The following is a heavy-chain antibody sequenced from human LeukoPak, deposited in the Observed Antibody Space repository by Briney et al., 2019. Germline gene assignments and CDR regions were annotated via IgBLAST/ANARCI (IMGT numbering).Heavy chain of an antibody. V-gene: IGHV3-21*01. CDR3: ARDSEFGPYIDY. J-gene: IGHJ4*02. CDR1: GFSFYNYA. CDR2: ISSSSSYI. D-gene: IGHD3-10*01. Sequence: GGSLRLSCVASGFSFYNYAMSWVRQAPGKGLEWVSSISSSSSYIYYADSVKGRFTISRDNAKNSLYLQMNSLRAEDTAVYYCARDSEFGPYIDYWGQGTLVTVSS.